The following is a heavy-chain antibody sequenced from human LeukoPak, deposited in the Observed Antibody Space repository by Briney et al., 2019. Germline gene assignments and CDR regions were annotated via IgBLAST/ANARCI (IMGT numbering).Heavy chain of an antibody. CDR2: INPSGSST. D-gene: IGHD6-13*01. V-gene: IGHV1-46*01. J-gene: IGHJ4*02. CDR1: GFTFTNYQ. CDR3: ARFPSSLAAAGYYFDY. Sequence: ASVKVSCKASGFTFTNYQMHWVRQAPGQGLEWMGIINPSGSSTTYAQKFQGRVTITADESTSTAYMELSSLRSEDTAVYYCARFPSSLAAAGYYFDYWGQGTLVTVSS.